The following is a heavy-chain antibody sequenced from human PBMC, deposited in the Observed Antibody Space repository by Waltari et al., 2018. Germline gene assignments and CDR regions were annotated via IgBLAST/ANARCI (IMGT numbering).Heavy chain of an antibody. D-gene: IGHD3-22*01. CDR2: INHSGVT. J-gene: IGHJ6*02. CDR1: AGSFNNNF. V-gene: IGHV4-34*01. Sequence: QVQLQQWGAGLLKPSETLSLTCVVHAGSFNNNFWTWIRKSPGQGLEWIGEINHSGVTNDNPSLKSRVTISVDTSKNQFSLNLRSVTAADTAVYYCARGHGTGMIGRWHYYYYGMDVWGQGTTVTVSS. CDR3: ARGHGTGMIGRWHYYYYGMDV.